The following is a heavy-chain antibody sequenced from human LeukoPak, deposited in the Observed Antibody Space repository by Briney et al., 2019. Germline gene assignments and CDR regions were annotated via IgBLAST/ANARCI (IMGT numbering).Heavy chain of an antibody. CDR2: IYDSGST. CDR1: GGSFSGYY. J-gene: IGHJ5*02. Sequence: SETLSLTCAVYGGSFSGYYWSWIRQPPGKGLEWIGSIYDSGSTYYNPSLKSRVTISVDTSKNQFSLRLNSVTAADTAVYYCARHYGPWGQGTLVTVSS. V-gene: IGHV4-34*01. D-gene: IGHD3-16*01. CDR3: ARHYGP.